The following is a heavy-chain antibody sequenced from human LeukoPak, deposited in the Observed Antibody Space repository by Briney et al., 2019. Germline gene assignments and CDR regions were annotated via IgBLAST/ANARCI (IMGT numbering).Heavy chain of an antibody. Sequence: SETLSLTCTVSGGSISSYYWSWIRQPPGKGLEWIGYIYYSGSTNYNPSLKSRVTISVDTSKNQFSLKLSSVTAADTAVYYCARDEGDYGDYGFDYWGQGTLVTVSS. CDR1: GGSISSYY. CDR2: IYYSGST. V-gene: IGHV4-59*01. J-gene: IGHJ4*02. CDR3: ARDEGDYGDYGFDY. D-gene: IGHD4-17*01.